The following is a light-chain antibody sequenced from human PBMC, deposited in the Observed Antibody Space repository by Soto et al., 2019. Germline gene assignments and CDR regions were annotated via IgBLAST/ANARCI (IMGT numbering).Light chain of an antibody. CDR1: SSNIGAGYD. Sequence: QSVLTQPPSVSGAPGQRVTISCTGSSSNIGAGYDVHWYQQLPGTAPKLLIYGNSNRPSGVPDRFSGSKSDTSASLAITGLQAEDEADYYCPSYDSSLSGAVVFGGGTKLTVL. CDR2: GNS. CDR3: PSYDSSLSGAVV. V-gene: IGLV1-40*01. J-gene: IGLJ2*01.